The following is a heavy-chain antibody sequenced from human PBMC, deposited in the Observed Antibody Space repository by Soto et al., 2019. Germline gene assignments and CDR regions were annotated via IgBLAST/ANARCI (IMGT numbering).Heavy chain of an antibody. Sequence: QVKLVESGGGVVQPGESLRLSCAASGFIFKDYGMHWVRQAPGKGLEWVAVIWHDGSRKYYADSVRGRFTISRDDSKNTVSLQMNRLRGEDTALYYCARDSRGSHGDYGGQGTLVTVSS. V-gene: IGHV3-33*01. J-gene: IGHJ4*02. CDR2: IWHDGSRK. D-gene: IGHD3-22*01. CDR1: GFIFKDYG. CDR3: ARDSRGSHGDY.